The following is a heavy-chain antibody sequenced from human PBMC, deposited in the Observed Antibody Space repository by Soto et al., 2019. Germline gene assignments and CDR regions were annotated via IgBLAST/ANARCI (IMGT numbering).Heavy chain of an antibody. CDR1: GYTFTTYG. J-gene: IGHJ3*02. Sequence: QVQLVQSGAEVKKPGASVKVSCKASGYTFTTYGINWVRQAPGQGLEWMGWASPYNGDTTYAQKVQGRVTMTTDTSTTTAYLELRSLRSEDTAVYYCARGDLSNAFDIWGQGTMVTVSS. CDR3: ARGDLSNAFDI. V-gene: IGHV1-18*04. D-gene: IGHD2-21*02. CDR2: ASPYNGDT.